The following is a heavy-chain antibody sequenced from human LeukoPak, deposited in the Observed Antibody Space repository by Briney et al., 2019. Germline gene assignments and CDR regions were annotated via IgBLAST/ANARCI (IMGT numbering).Heavy chain of an antibody. J-gene: IGHJ4*02. CDR1: GYTFTGYY. Sequence: GASVEVSCKASGYTFTGYYMHWVRQVPGQGLEWMGWINPNSGGTNYAQKFQGRVTMTRDTSISTAYMELSRLRSDDTAVYYCARAHSSGWFDYWGQGTLVTVSS. CDR3: ARAHSSGWFDY. D-gene: IGHD6-19*01. V-gene: IGHV1-2*02. CDR2: INPNSGGT.